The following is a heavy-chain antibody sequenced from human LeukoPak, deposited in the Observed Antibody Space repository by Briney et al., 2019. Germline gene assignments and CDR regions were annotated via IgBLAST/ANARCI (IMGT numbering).Heavy chain of an antibody. D-gene: IGHD6-13*01. J-gene: IGHJ2*01. CDR3: ARDVGSSWYVWYFDL. CDR1: GGPISSFY. V-gene: IGHV4-59*01. Sequence: PSETLSLTCTVSGGPISSFYWSWIRQPPGKGLEWIGYIYYSGSTNYNPSLKSRVTISVDTSKNQFSLKLSSVTAADTAVYYCARDVGSSWYVWYFDLWGRGTLVTVSS. CDR2: IYYSGST.